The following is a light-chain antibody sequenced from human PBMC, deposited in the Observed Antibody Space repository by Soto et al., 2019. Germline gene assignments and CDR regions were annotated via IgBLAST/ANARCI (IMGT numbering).Light chain of an antibody. Sequence: DIHLTHSRGFLSACVVYIVAVTLLASQGISSYLAWYQQKPGKAPKLLIYTASTLQSGVPSRFSGSGSGTDFTLTISSLQPDDFATYYCQQYKTHSKTFGQGTKVDIK. CDR3: QQYKTHSKT. CDR2: TAS. J-gene: IGKJ1*01. V-gene: IGKV1-9*01. CDR1: QGISSY.